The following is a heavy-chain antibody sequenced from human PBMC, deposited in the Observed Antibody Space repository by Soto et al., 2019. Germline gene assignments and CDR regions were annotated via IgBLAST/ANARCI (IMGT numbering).Heavy chain of an antibody. D-gene: IGHD3-9*01. V-gene: IGHV3-23*01. J-gene: IGHJ4*02. CDR3: ANRYDILTGYPYYFDY. Sequence: EVQLLESGGGLVQPGGSLRLSCAASGFTFSSYAMSWVRQAPGKGLEWVSAISGSGGSTYYADSVKGRFTISRDNSKNTLYLQMNSLRAEDTAVYYCANRYDILTGYPYYFDYWGQGTLVTVSS. CDR2: ISGSGGST. CDR1: GFTFSSYA.